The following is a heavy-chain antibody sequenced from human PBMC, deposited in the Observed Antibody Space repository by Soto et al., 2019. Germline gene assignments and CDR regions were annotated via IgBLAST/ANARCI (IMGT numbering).Heavy chain of an antibody. J-gene: IGHJ4*02. V-gene: IGHV3-23*01. CDR2: ISGSDGKT. D-gene: IGHD3-3*01. CDR1: GFSFASFA. Sequence: GVSLRLSCTPSGFSFASFAMTWVRQAPGKGLEWVATISGSDGKTYYADSVKGRFSISRDTSRNTLYLQMNSLRADDTAIYYCAKWSYLDYWGQGTRVTVSS. CDR3: AKWSYLDY.